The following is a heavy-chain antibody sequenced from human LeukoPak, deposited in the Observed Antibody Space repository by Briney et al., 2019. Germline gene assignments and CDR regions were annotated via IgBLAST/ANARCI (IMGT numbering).Heavy chain of an antibody. V-gene: IGHV3-33*01. CDR3: ARVWGWYSSGWYVGD. Sequence: RSLRLSCAASGFTFSSYGMHWVRQAPGKGLEWVAGIWYDGSNKYYADSVKGRFTISRDNSKNTLYLQMNSLRAEDTAVYYCARVWGWYSSGWYVGDWGQGTLVTVSS. CDR1: GFTFSSYG. CDR2: IWYDGSNK. J-gene: IGHJ4*02. D-gene: IGHD6-19*01.